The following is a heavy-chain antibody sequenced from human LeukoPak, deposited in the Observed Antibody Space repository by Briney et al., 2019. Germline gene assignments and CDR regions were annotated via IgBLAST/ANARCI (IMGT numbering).Heavy chain of an antibody. J-gene: IGHJ5*02. D-gene: IGHD6-13*01. Sequence: SETLSLTCAVSGGSISSGGYSWSWIRQPPGKGLEWIGYIYHSGSTYYNPSLKSRVTISVDTSKNQFSLKLSSVTAADTAVYYCARDIKYSSSWYGWFDPWGQGTLVTVSS. CDR3: ARDIKYSSSWYGWFDP. CDR2: IYHSGST. V-gene: IGHV4-30-2*01. CDR1: GGSISSGGYS.